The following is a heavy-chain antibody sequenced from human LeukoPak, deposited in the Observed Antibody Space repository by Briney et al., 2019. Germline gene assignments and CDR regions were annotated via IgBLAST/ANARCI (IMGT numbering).Heavy chain of an antibody. D-gene: IGHD2-2*02. CDR2: IYYSGST. Sequence: PSETLSLTCTVSGGSNSSGDYYWSWIRQPPGKGLEWIGYIYYSGSTYYNPSLKSRVTISVDTSKNQFSLKLSSVTAADTAVYYCARVADVGYCSSTSCYTLKRLFDYWGQGTLVTVSS. V-gene: IGHV4-30-4*08. J-gene: IGHJ4*02. CDR1: GGSNSSGDYY. CDR3: ARVADVGYCSSTSCYTLKRLFDY.